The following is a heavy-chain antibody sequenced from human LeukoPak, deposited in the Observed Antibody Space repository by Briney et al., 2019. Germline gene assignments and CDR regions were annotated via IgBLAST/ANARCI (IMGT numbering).Heavy chain of an antibody. CDR3: ARDKGTMPFDI. J-gene: IGHJ3*02. V-gene: IGHV4-39*07. Sequence: ETSETLSLTCTVSGGSISSSSYYWGWIRQPPGKGLEWIGSIYYSGSTYYNPSLKSRVTISVDTSKNQFSLKLSSVTAADTAVYYCARDKGTMPFDIWGQGTMVTVSS. D-gene: IGHD4/OR15-4a*01. CDR1: GGSISSSSYY. CDR2: IYYSGST.